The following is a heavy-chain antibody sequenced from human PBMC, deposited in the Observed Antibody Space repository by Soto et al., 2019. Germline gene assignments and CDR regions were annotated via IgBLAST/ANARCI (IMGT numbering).Heavy chain of an antibody. J-gene: IGHJ6*02. CDR2: ISYDGSNK. Sequence: GGSLRLSCAASGFTFSSYGRHWVRQAPGKGLEWVAVISYDGSNKYYADSVKGRFTISRDNSKNTLYLQMNSLRAEDTAVYYCAKDLGYCSSTSCYYYYGMDVWGQGTTVTVSS. CDR3: AKDLGYCSSTSCYYYYGMDV. V-gene: IGHV3-30*18. CDR1: GFTFSSYG. D-gene: IGHD2-2*01.